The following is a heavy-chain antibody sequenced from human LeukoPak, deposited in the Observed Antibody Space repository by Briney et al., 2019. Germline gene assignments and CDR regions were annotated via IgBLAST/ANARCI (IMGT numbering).Heavy chain of an antibody. V-gene: IGHV3-23*01. CDR1: GFTFSSYG. J-gene: IGHJ6*02. Sequence: GGSLRLSCAASGFTFSSYGMHRVRQAPGKGLEWVSAISGSGGSTYYADSVKGRFTISRDNSINTLYLQMSSLRAEDAAVYYCAKSGGLSGSGRLGMDVWGQGTTVTVSS. D-gene: IGHD3-10*01. CDR2: ISGSGGST. CDR3: AKSGGLSGSGRLGMDV.